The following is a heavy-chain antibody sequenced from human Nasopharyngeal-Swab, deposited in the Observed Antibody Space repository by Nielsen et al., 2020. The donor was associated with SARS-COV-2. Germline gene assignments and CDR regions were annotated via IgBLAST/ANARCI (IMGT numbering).Heavy chain of an antibody. Sequence: GESLKISCAASGFSLSNYWMNWVRQAPGKGLEWVANISPDGGQKYYADSVKGRFTISRDNAKNSLFLQMNSLRDEDTAVYYCARDSGWAFDYWGQGTLVSVSS. D-gene: IGHD6-19*01. CDR1: GFSLSNYW. V-gene: IGHV3-7*01. CDR2: ISPDGGQK. J-gene: IGHJ4*02. CDR3: ARDSGWAFDY.